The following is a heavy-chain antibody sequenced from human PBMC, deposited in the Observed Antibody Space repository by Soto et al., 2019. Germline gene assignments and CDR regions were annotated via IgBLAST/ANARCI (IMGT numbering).Heavy chain of an antibody. CDR2: ISDSGGST. CDR1: GFTLSSYT. V-gene: IGHV3-23*01. D-gene: IGHD2-15*01. J-gene: IGHJ5*02. Sequence: PGGSLRLSCAASGFTLSSYTMGWVRQAPGKGLDWVSGISDSGGSTSYADSVKGRFTISRDNSKNMLYLQMSSLTAEDTAVYYCAKDSRGPESWGQGTRVTVSS. CDR3: AKDSRGPES.